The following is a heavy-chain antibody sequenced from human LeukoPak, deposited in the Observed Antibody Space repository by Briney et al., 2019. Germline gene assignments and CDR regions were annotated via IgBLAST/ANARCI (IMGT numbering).Heavy chain of an antibody. J-gene: IGHJ4*02. D-gene: IGHD2-15*01. V-gene: IGHV4-39*01. CDR1: GGSISSSSYY. Sequence: SEPLSLTCTVSGGSISSSSYYWGWICQPPGKGLEWIGSIYYSGSTYYNPSLKSRVTISVDTSKNQFSLKLSSVTAADTAVYYCARLYCSGGSCYSAAGGSFDYWGQGTLVTVSS. CDR2: IYYSGST. CDR3: ARLYCSGGSCYSAAGGSFDY.